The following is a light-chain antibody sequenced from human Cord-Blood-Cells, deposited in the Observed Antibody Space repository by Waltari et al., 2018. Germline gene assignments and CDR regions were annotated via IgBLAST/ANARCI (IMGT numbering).Light chain of an antibody. CDR3: QQSYSTLSYT. Sequence: DIQMTQSPSTLSASVGDRVTITCRASQSISSWLAWYQQKPGKAPKLLIYKASSLESGIPSRFSGSGSGTDFTLTISSLQPEDFATYYCQQSYSTLSYTFGQGTKLEIK. CDR1: QSISSW. V-gene: IGKV1-5*03. CDR2: KAS. J-gene: IGKJ2*01.